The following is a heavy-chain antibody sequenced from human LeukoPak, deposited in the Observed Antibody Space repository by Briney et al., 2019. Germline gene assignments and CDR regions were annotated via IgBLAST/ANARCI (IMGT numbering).Heavy chain of an antibody. CDR2: IWYDGSNK. D-gene: IGHD6-19*01. Sequence: GGSLRLSCAASGFTFSSYGMHWVRQAPGKGLEWVAVIWYDGSNKYYADSVKGRFTISRDNSENTLYLQMNSLRAEDSAVYHCAKEGFSGCLDYWGQGTLVTVSS. V-gene: IGHV3-33*06. CDR3: AKEGFSGCLDY. CDR1: GFTFSSYG. J-gene: IGHJ4*02.